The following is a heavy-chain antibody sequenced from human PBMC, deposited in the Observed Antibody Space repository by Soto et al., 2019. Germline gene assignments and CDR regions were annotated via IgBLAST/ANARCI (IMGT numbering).Heavy chain of an antibody. D-gene: IGHD2-15*01. J-gene: IGHJ4*02. CDR1: GFTFSSYA. Sequence: GGSLRLSCAASGFTFSSYAMHWFRQAPGKGLEWVAVISYDGSNKYYADSVKGRFTISRDNSKNTLYLQMNSLRAEDTAVYYCAREEETVVVAAKRLDYWGQGTLVTVSS. CDR3: AREEETVVVAAKRLDY. CDR2: ISYDGSNK. V-gene: IGHV3-30-3*01.